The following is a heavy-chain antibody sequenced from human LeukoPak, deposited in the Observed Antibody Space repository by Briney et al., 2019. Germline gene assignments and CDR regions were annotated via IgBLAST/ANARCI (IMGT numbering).Heavy chain of an antibody. CDR2: IYYSGST. D-gene: IGHD2-2*01. Sequence: PSETLSLTCEVSGGSLTGYYWSWIRQPPGKGLEWIGSIYYSGSTNYNPSLKSRVTISVDTSKNQFSLKLYSVTAADTAVYYCARLGGCTTTSCYVHWFDPWGQGTLVTVSS. CDR3: ARLGGCTTTSCYVHWFDP. CDR1: GGSLTGYY. J-gene: IGHJ5*02. V-gene: IGHV4-59*01.